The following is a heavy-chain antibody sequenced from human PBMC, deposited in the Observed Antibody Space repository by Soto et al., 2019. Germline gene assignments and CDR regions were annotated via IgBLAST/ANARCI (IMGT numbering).Heavy chain of an antibody. CDR3: ARDLSWGSNWYYYMDV. CDR1: GFILSGCA. V-gene: IGHV3-48*01. D-gene: IGHD7-27*01. Sequence: EVQLVESGGGLVQPGGSLRLSCATSGFILSGCAMNWVRQAPGKGLEWVSYISSSSRVIDYADSVKGRFTVSRDNARNSLYLQMNSLRAEDTAVYYCARDLSWGSNWYYYMDVWGKGTTVTVSS. CDR2: ISSSSRVI. J-gene: IGHJ6*03.